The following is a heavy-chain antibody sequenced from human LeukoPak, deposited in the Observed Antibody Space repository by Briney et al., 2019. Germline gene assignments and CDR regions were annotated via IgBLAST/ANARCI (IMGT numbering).Heavy chain of an antibody. J-gene: IGHJ4*02. CDR2: IKQDGSEK. CDR3: ASDVDIVATMGY. CDR1: GFTFSSYW. V-gene: IGHV3-7*01. Sequence: GGSLRLSCAASGFTFSSYWMSWVRQAPGKGLEWVANIKQDGSEKYYVDSVKGRFTISRDNAKNSLYLQMSSLRAEDTAVYYCASDVDIVATMGYWGQGTLVTVSS. D-gene: IGHD5-12*01.